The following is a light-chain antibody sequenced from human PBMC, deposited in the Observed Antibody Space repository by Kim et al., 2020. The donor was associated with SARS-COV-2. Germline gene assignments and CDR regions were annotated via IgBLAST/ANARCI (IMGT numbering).Light chain of an antibody. Sequence: QSVLTQPPSVSGAPGQRVTISCTGSSSNIGAGNDVHWYLQLPGTAPKLIIYGNKYRPSGVPDRFSGSKSGTSASLAITGLQAEDEAHYYCQSYDSTLSGSGVFGGGTQLTVL. J-gene: IGLJ3*02. V-gene: IGLV1-40*01. CDR2: GNK. CDR1: SSNIGAGND. CDR3: QSYDSTLSGSGV.